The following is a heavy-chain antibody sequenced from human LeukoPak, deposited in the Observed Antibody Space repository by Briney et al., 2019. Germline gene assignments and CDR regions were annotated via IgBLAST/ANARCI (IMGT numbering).Heavy chain of an antibody. V-gene: IGHV4-4*08. CDR2: GHTTLEY. D-gene: IGHD1-14*01. Sequence: PSETLSLTCSVSGVSMSTYYWSWVRQSPGKGLEWIAYGHTTLEYNYNPSPRSRITISIATSTNQLSLTLTSGTATDTAVYYWARQPAGTAALDIWDSGTPITV. CDR1: GVSMSTYY. CDR3: ARQPAGTAALDI. J-gene: IGHJ3*02.